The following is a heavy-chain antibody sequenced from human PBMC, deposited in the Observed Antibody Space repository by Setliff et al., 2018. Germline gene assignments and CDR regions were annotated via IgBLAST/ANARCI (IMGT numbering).Heavy chain of an antibody. D-gene: IGHD6-19*01. CDR2: ISGSGGNT. J-gene: IGHJ4*02. CDR1: GFTFSSYA. CDR3: AKRDAVAGAVAY. Sequence: GGSLRLSCAASGFTFSSYAMNWVRQAPGKWLECVATISGSGGNTDYADSVKGRFTISRDNSKNTLYLQMNSLRVEDTAVYYCAKRDAVAGAVAYWGRGTLVTVSS. V-gene: IGHV3-23*01.